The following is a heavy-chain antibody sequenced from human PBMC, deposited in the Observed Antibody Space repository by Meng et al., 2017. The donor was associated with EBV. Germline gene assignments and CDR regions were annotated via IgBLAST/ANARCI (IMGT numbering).Heavy chain of an antibody. V-gene: IGHV1-69*01. J-gene: IGHJ4*02. Sequence: GQSGAEVKKPGSSVNVPCKTSGGTCRSDAISWVRQAPGQGLEWMGGLIPMSDAPHYAQKFQGRVTITADESTSTHYMDLSGLRSEDTAVYYCASESGRGFTPDYWGQGTLVTVSS. CDR2: LIPMSDAP. CDR3: ASESGRGFTPDY. CDR1: GGTCRSDA. D-gene: IGHD3-10*01.